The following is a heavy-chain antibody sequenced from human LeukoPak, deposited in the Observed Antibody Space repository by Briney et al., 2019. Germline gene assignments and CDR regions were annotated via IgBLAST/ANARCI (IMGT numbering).Heavy chain of an antibody. D-gene: IGHD2-21*02. Sequence: ASVKVSCKASGFTFSGHYIHWVRQAPGQGLEWMGYINPHSGGTSSPQKFQGRVTMTTDTSISAVYMELSSLTSDDTAMYYCVREGNELLSKNFDYWGQGSSVTVSS. V-gene: IGHV1-2*02. J-gene: IGHJ4*02. CDR1: GFTFSGHY. CDR2: INPHSGGT. CDR3: VREGNELLSKNFDY.